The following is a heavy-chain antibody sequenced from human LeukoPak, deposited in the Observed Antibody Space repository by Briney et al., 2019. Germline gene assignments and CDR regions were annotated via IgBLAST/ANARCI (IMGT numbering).Heavy chain of an antibody. Sequence: GGSLRLSCAASGFTFSSYGMHWVRQAPGKGLEWVAVIWYDGSNKYYADSVKGRFTISRDNSKNTLYLQMNSLRAEDTAVYYCAKNPGHYGDYVSHYYYGMDVWGQGTTVTVSS. J-gene: IGHJ6*02. V-gene: IGHV3-33*06. D-gene: IGHD4-17*01. CDR1: GFTFSSYG. CDR2: IWYDGSNK. CDR3: AKNPGHYGDYVSHYYYGMDV.